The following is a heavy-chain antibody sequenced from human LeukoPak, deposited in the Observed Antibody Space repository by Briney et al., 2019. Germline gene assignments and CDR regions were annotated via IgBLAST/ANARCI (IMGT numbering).Heavy chain of an antibody. CDR1: GYTFTGYY. CDR3: ARAVYCSSTSCYEFDP. D-gene: IGHD2-2*01. CDR2: INPNSGGT. J-gene: IGHJ5*02. V-gene: IGHV1-2*02. Sequence: ASVKVSSKASGYTFTGYYMHWVRQAPGQGLEWMGWINPNSGGTNYAQKFQGRVTMTRDTSISTAYMELSRLRSDDTAVYYCARAVYCSSTSCYEFDPWGQGTLVTVSS.